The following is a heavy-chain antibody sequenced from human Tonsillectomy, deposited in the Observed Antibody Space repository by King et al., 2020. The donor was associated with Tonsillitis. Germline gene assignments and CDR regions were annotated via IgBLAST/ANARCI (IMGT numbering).Heavy chain of an antibody. V-gene: IGHV3-7*03. CDR3: ARRNADYSPYYDY. CDR2: IKHDGSEK. CDR1: ELTISMYW. D-gene: IGHD1-1*01. Sequence: VQLVESGGGLVQRGGSLXLSCVASELTISMYWMRWVRQAPGKGLEWVANIKHDGSEKYYVDSVKGRFTISGDNAKNSLYLQMNSLRAEDTAVYYCARRNADYSPYYDYWGQGTLVTVSS. J-gene: IGHJ4*02.